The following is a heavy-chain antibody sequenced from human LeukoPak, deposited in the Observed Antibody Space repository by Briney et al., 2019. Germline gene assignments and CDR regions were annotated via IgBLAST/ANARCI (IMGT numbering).Heavy chain of an antibody. D-gene: IGHD5-18*01. Sequence: SETLSLTCAVYGGSFSGYYWNWIRQPLGKGLEWIGEINHFGRTKYNPSLKRRVTISGDTSKNQFSRKINSLTAEDTAVYYCARSYRAHQTFYSSHFFDYWGQGTLVTVSS. J-gene: IGHJ4*02. V-gene: IGHV4-34*01. CDR3: ARSYRAHQTFYSSHFFDY. CDR2: INHFGRT. CDR1: GGSFSGYY.